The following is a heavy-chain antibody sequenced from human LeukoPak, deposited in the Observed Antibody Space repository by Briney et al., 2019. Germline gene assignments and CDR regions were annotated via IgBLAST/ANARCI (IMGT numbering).Heavy chain of an antibody. D-gene: IGHD3-16*01. Sequence: SETLSLTCSVSGGSISRSSYYWGWIRQPPGKGLEWIGSLYNTESTYYNPSLQSRVTISVDTSKNQFSLKLSSVTAADTAVYYCARNPTLTSGGNFDYWGQGTLVTVSS. CDR1: GGSISRSSYY. CDR3: ARNPTLTSGGNFDY. V-gene: IGHV4-39*01. J-gene: IGHJ4*02. CDR2: LYNTEST.